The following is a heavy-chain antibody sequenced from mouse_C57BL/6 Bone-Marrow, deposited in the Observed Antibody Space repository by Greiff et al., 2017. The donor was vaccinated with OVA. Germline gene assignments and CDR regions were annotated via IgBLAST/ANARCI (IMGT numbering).Heavy chain of an antibody. V-gene: IGHV5-9-1*02. CDR2: ISSGGDYI. Sequence: EVMLVESGEGLVKPGGSLKLSCAASGFTFSSYAMSWVRQTPEKRLEWVAYISSGGDYIYYADTVKGRFTISRDNARNTLYLQMSSLKSEDTAMYYCTRESHGSSSYWYFDVWGTGTTVTVSS. J-gene: IGHJ1*03. CDR1: GFTFSSYA. D-gene: IGHD1-1*01. CDR3: TRESHGSSSYWYFDV.